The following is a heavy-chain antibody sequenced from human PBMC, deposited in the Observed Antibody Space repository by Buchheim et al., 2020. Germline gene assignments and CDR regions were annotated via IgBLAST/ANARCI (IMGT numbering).Heavy chain of an antibody. D-gene: IGHD2-2*01. Sequence: QVQLVQSGAEVKKPGASVKVSCKASGYTFTSYDINWVRQATGQGLEWMGWMNPNSGNTGYAQKFQGRVTMTRNTSISTAYMELSSLRSEDTAVYYCARKVPGPIVVVPAAPINYYYYYGMDVWGQGTT. CDR1: GYTFTSYD. V-gene: IGHV1-8*01. CDR2: MNPNSGNT. CDR3: ARKVPGPIVVVPAAPINYYYYYGMDV. J-gene: IGHJ6*02.